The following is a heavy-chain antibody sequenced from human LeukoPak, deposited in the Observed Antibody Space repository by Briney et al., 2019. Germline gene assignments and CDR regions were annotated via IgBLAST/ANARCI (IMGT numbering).Heavy chain of an antibody. CDR2: ITNRGTYT. D-gene: IGHD3-10*01. J-gene: IGHJ6*02. Sequence: GGSLRLSCTASGFTFSDCYMSWIRQAPGKGLEWVSYITNRGTYTNYADSVKGRFTISRDNAKNSLFLQMNNLGAEDTAVYYCAVALSGSYVYYHTMDVWGQGTTVTVSS. V-gene: IGHV3-11*06. CDR3: AVALSGSYVYYHTMDV. CDR1: GFTFSDCY.